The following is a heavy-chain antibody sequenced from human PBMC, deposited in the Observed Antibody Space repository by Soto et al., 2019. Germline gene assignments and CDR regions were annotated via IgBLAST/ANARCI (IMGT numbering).Heavy chain of an antibody. CDR1: GGSISSGGYY. J-gene: IGHJ4*02. Sequence: SETLSLTCTVSGGSISSGGYYWSWIRQHPGKGLEWIGYIYYSGSTYYNPSLKSRVTISVDTSKNQFSLKLSSVTAADTAVYYCARGTLGTYYYDSSGYSAYYFDYWGQGTLVTVSS. V-gene: IGHV4-31*03. CDR2: IYYSGST. D-gene: IGHD3-22*01. CDR3: ARGTLGTYYYDSSGYSAYYFDY.